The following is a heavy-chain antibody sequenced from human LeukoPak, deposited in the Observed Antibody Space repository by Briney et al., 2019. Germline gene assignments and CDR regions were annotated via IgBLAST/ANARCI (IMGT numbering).Heavy chain of an antibody. J-gene: IGHJ4*02. CDR3: ARGYPPDGSADY. CDR2: INHSGST. V-gene: IGHV4-34*01. CDR1: GFTFSSYS. Sequence: PGGSLRLSCAASGFTFSSYSMNWIRQPPGKGLEWIGEINHSGSTNYNPSLKSRVTISVDTSKNQFSLKLSSVTAADTAVYYCARGYPPDGSADYWGQGTLVTVSS. D-gene: IGHD3-10*01.